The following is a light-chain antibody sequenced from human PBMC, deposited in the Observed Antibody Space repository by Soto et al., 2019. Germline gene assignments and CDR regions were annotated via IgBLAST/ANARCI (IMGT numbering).Light chain of an antibody. CDR2: DVS. CDR1: SSDVGGYNY. Sequence: QSALTQPASVSGSPGQSITISCTGTSSDVGGYNYVSWYQQHLGKAPKLMIYDVSNRPSGVSNRFSGSKSGNTASLTISGLQAEDEADYYCSSYTSSSTLLYVFGTGTNVTVL. V-gene: IGLV2-14*01. J-gene: IGLJ1*01. CDR3: SSYTSSSTLLYV.